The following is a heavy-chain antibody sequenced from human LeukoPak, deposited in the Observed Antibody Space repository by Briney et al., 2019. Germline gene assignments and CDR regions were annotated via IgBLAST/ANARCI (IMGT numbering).Heavy chain of an antibody. J-gene: IGHJ4*02. CDR1: GFTFSSYE. Sequence: GGSLRLSCAASGFTFSSYEMNWVRQAPGKGLEWVSYISSSGSTIYYADSVKGRFTISRDNAKNSLYLQMNSLRAEDTAVYYCARGPPGAWLPYYFDYWGQGTLVTVSP. CDR3: ARGPPGAWLPYYFDY. CDR2: ISSSGSTI. D-gene: IGHD3-22*01. V-gene: IGHV3-48*03.